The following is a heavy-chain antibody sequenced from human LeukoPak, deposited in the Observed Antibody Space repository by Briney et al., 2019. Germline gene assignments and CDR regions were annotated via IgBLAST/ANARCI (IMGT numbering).Heavy chain of an antibody. D-gene: IGHD3-10*01. J-gene: IGHJ4*02. V-gene: IGHV3-21*06. Sequence: GGSLRLSCEASGFTFSTYSMNWVRQPPGKGLEWVSSISSSSSYTYYADSVKGRFTISRDNAKNSLYLQMNSLRVEDTAVYYCAGGLGDWGQGTLVTVSS. CDR1: GFTFSTYS. CDR2: ISSSSSYT. CDR3: AGGLGD.